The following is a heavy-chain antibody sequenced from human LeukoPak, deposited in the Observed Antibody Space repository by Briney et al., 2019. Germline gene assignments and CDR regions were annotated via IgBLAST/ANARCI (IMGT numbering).Heavy chain of an antibody. CDR3: ASEGKDNAFDI. J-gene: IGHJ3*02. CDR2: INHSGST. CDR1: GGSFSGYY. Sequence: SETLSLTCAVSGGSFSGYYWSWIRQPPGKGLEWIGEINHSGSTNYNPSLKSRVTISVDTSKNQFSLKLSSVTAADTAVYYCASEGKDNAFDIWGQGTMVTVSS. V-gene: IGHV4-34*01.